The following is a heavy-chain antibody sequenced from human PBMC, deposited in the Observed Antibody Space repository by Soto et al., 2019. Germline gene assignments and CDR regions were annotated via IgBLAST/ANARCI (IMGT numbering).Heavy chain of an antibody. J-gene: IGHJ4*02. D-gene: IGHD2-21*01. V-gene: IGHV4-59*01. CDR3: ARDLWVLSY. Sequence: QVHLQESGPGLVKPSETLSLTCTVSGGSISGYYWTWIRQPPGKGLEWIGYIHYSGSTNYNPALKIRATMSVDTSKNQFSLKLSSVTDAVTAVYYCARDLWVLSYWRQGTLVTISS. CDR1: GGSISGYY. CDR2: IHYSGST.